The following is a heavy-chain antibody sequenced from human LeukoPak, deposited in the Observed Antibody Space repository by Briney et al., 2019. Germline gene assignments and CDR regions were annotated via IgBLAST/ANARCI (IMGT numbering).Heavy chain of an antibody. CDR2: TYYRSKWYN. J-gene: IGHJ6*02. D-gene: IGHD6-13*01. Sequence: SQTLSLTCAISGDSVSSNSAAWNWIRQSPSRGLEWLGRTYYRSKWYNDYAVSVKSRITINPDTSKNQFSLQLNSVTPEDTAVYYCARDGDSSSWTSYYYYGMDVWGQGTTVTVSS. V-gene: IGHV6-1*01. CDR3: ARDGDSSSWTSYYYYGMDV. CDR1: GDSVSSNSAA.